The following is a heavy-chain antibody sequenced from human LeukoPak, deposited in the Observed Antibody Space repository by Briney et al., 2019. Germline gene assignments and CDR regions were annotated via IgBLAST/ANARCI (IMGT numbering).Heavy chain of an antibody. V-gene: IGHV3-49*04. J-gene: IGHJ4*02. Sequence: SLRLSCTASGFSFGDYAMSWVRQAPGKGLEGVGFIRSKTYGGTTEYAASVKGRFTISRDDSESIHHLQLNSLKTEDPAVYYRTRYYDYVWGSYRYIDYWGQGTLVTVSS. CDR1: GFSFGDYA. CDR3: TRYYDYVWGSYRYIDY. CDR2: IRSKTYGGTT. D-gene: IGHD3-16*02.